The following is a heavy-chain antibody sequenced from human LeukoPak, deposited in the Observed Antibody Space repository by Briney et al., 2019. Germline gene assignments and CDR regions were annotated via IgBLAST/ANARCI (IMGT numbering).Heavy chain of an antibody. J-gene: IGHJ4*02. CDR3: ARDSYGLGRRIDDY. Sequence: GGSLRLSCAASGFTFSSYSMNWVRQAPGKGLEWVSYISSSSSTIYYADSVKGRFTISRDNAKNSLYLQMNSRRAEDTAVYYCARDSYGLGRRIDDYWGQGTLVTVSS. V-gene: IGHV3-48*01. CDR2: ISSSSSTI. CDR1: GFTFSSYS. D-gene: IGHD3-10*01.